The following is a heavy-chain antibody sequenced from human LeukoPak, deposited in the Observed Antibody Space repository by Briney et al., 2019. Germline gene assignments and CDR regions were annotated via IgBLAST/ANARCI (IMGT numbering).Heavy chain of an antibody. J-gene: IGHJ5*02. CDR2: IIPIFGTA. Sequence: SVKVPCKASGGTFSSYAISWVRQAPGQGLEWMGGIIPIFGTANYAQKFQGRVTITTDESTSTAYMELSSLRSEDTAVYYCASHYYDSSGYYRYNWFDPWGQGTLVTVSS. V-gene: IGHV1-69*05. CDR3: ASHYYDSSGYYRYNWFDP. D-gene: IGHD3-22*01. CDR1: GGTFSSYA.